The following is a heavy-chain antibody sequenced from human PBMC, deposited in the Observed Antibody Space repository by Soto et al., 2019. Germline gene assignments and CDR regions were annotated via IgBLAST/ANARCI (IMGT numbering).Heavy chain of an antibody. J-gene: IGHJ6*02. CDR1: GGSISSSNW. D-gene: IGHD5-18*01. Sequence: QVQLQESGPGLVKPSGTLSLTCAVSGGSISSSNWWSWVRQPPGKGLEWIGEIYHSGSTNYNPSLKSRVTISVDKSKNQFSLKLSSVTAADTAVYYCARDRYSYGYTEYYYYGMDVWGQGTTVTVSS. V-gene: IGHV4-4*02. CDR2: IYHSGST. CDR3: ARDRYSYGYTEYYYYGMDV.